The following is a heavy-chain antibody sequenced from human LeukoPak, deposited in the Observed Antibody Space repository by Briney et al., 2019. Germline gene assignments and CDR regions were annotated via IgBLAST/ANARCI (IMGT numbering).Heavy chain of an antibody. CDR1: GGSISSRSYY. V-gene: IGHV4-39*01. CDR3: ARTNDYGEAFDY. Sequence: SETLSLTCTVSGGSISSRSYYWGWIRQPPGKGLEWIGIIYYSGSTYSNPSLRSRVTISVDTSKNQFSLKLSSVTAADTAVYYCARTNDYGEAFDYWGQGTLVTVSS. J-gene: IGHJ4*02. CDR2: IYYSGST. D-gene: IGHD4-17*01.